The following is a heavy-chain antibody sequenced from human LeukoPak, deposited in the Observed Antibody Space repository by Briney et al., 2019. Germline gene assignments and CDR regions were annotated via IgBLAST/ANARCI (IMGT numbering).Heavy chain of an antibody. V-gene: IGHV5-51*01. J-gene: IGHJ4*02. CDR2: IDPSDSDI. D-gene: IGHD7-27*01. CDR1: GYSFTSYW. Sequence: GESLKISCKASGYSFTSYWIGLVRQMPGKGLEWMGIIDPSDSDIRYTPSFQGQVTISADKSLNTAYLQWNSLKASDTAIYYCARQTAMGRSGDYWGQGTLVTVSS. CDR3: ARQTAMGRSGDY.